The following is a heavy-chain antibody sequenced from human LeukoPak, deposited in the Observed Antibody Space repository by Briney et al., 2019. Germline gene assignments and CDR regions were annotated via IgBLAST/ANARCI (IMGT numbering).Heavy chain of an antibody. J-gene: IGHJ4*02. D-gene: IGHD2-2*01. CDR1: GFTFSSYG. V-gene: IGHV3-48*04. Sequence: GGSLRLSCAASGFTFSSYGMHWVRQAAGKGLEWVAGLTGSGRTPFYADSVKGRFTISRDNAKNSLYLQMNSLRAEDTAVYYCARELGVVPAASDYWGQGTLVTVSS. CDR2: LTGSGRTP. CDR3: ARELGVVPAASDY.